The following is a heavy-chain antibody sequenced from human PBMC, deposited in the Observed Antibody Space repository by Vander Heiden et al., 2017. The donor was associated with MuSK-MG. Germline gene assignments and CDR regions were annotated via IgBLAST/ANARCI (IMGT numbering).Heavy chain of an antibody. CDR2: ISYDGSNK. CDR1: GFTFSSYG. D-gene: IGHD5-12*01. Sequence: QVQLVESGGGVVQPGRSLRLSCAASGFTFSSYGMHWVRQAPGKGLEWVAVISYDGSNKYYADSVKGRFTISRDNSKNTLYLQMNSLRAEDTAVYYCAKGEEWLRYYYYYYYMDVWGKGTTVTVSS. CDR3: AKGEEWLRYYYYYYYMDV. V-gene: IGHV3-30*18. J-gene: IGHJ6*03.